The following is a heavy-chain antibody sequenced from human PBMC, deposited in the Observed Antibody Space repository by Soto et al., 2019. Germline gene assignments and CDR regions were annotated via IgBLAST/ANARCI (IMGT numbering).Heavy chain of an antibody. V-gene: IGHV4-38-2*01. CDR3: ARNGGRLQRDFDY. Sequence: PSETLSLTCAVSGYSISSGYYWGWIRQLPGKGLEWIGSIYESGRTYYNPSLKSRVTVSVDTSKNLFSLKLSFVTAADTAVYYCARNGGRLQRDFDYWGQGTLVTVSS. CDR1: GYSISSGYY. CDR2: IYESGRT. D-gene: IGHD1-26*01. J-gene: IGHJ4*02.